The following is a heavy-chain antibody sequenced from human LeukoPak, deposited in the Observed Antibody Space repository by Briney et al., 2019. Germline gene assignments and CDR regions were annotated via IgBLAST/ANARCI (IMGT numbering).Heavy chain of an antibody. CDR3: ARGSDYDDYFYMDF. J-gene: IGHJ6*03. Sequence: ASVKVSCKTSGYRFTGYYLHWVRQAPGQGLVWMGWMNPKSGATDYARKFQGRVTMTRGTSISTAYMELTRLRSDDTAVYFCARGSDYDDYFYMDFWGKGTTVTVSS. CDR2: MNPKSGAT. V-gene: IGHV1-2*02. CDR1: GYRFTGYY.